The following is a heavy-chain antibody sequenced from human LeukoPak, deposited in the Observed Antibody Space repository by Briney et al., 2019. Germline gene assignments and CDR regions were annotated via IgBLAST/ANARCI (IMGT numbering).Heavy chain of an antibody. CDR1: GFTFDDYA. CDR3: AKDISSVAAAGQGDY. V-gene: IGHV3-9*01. Sequence: GGSLRLSCAASGFTFDDYAMHWVRQAPGKGLEWVSGISWNSGSIGYADPVKGRFTISRDNAKNSLYLQMNSLRAEDTALYYCAKDISSVAAAGQGDYWGQGTLVTVSS. CDR2: ISWNSGSI. D-gene: IGHD6-13*01. J-gene: IGHJ4*02.